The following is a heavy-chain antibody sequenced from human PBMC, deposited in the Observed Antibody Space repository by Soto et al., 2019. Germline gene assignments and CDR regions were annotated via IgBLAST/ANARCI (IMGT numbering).Heavy chain of an antibody. CDR1: GFSFENSG. CDR3: ANLWGDGYNLGQDYNGMDV. CDR2: IWYDGSLQ. V-gene: IGHV3-33*06. D-gene: IGHD5-12*01. Sequence: QVQMVESWGGVVQHGRSLRLSCAASGFSFENSGMHWVRQAPGRGLEWVAIIWYDGSLQYYAAAVKGRFTISRDNSKNKLYLEMNSLRDEDTAVYYCANLWGDGYNLGQDYNGMDVWGQGTTVIVSS. J-gene: IGHJ6*02.